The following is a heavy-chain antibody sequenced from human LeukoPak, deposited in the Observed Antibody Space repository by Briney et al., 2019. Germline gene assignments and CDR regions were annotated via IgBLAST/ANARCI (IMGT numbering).Heavy chain of an antibody. D-gene: IGHD3-3*01. V-gene: IGHV3-23*01. J-gene: IGHJ4*02. CDR3: AHPWSGYTSFDY. Sequence: PGGSLRLSCAASGFTFGSYAMSWVRQAPGQGLEWVSSISGSGGNTYYADSVKGRFTISRDNSKNTLFLQMYSLRAEDTAVYYCAHPWSGYTSFDYWGQGTLVTVSS. CDR1: GFTFGSYA. CDR2: ISGSGGNT.